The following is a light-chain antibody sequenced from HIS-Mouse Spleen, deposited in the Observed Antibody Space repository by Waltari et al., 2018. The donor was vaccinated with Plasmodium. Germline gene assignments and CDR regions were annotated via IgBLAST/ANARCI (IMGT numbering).Light chain of an antibody. V-gene: IGKV3-15*01. Sequence: EIVMTQSPATLSVSPGERATLSCRGSQSVSSNLAWYQQKPGQAPRLLMYGSSTRATGNPAGFSGSGSGTEFTLTISSLQSEDFAVYYCQQYNNWSFTFGPGTKVDIK. CDR1: QSVSSN. CDR2: GSS. CDR3: QQYNNWSFT. J-gene: IGKJ3*01.